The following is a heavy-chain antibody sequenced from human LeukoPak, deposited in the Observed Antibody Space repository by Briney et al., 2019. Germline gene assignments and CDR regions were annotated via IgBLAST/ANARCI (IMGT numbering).Heavy chain of an antibody. CDR1: GGSISSSSCY. J-gene: IGHJ2*01. CDR3: ARGVTMIVVVIHDWYFDL. Sequence: SETLSLTCTVSGGSISSSSCYWGWIRQPPGKGLEWIGSIYYTRSTYYNPSLKSRVTISVDTSKNQFSLKLTSVTAADTAVYYCARGVTMIVVVIHDWYFDLWGRGTLVTVSS. V-gene: IGHV4-39*01. D-gene: IGHD3-22*01. CDR2: IYYTRST.